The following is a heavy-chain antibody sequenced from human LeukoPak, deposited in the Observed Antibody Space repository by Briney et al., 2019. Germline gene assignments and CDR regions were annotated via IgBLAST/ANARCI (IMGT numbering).Heavy chain of an antibody. CDR3: ARDLGQYYGTSDNWFDP. Sequence: PGGSLRLSCAASGFTFSNYWMHWVRHAPGKGLVWVSRINSDGINTSYADSVKGRFTISRDNAKNTLNLQMSSLRAEDTAVYYCARDLGQYYGTSDNWFDPWGQGTLVTVSS. D-gene: IGHD3-10*01. CDR2: INSDGINT. J-gene: IGHJ5*02. CDR1: GFTFSNYW. V-gene: IGHV3-74*01.